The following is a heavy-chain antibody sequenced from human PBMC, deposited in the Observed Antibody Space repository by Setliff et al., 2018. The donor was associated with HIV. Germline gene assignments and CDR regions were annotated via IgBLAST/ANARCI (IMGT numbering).Heavy chain of an antibody. Sequence: SETLSLTCAVSGGSISSDNWWTWVRQAPGKGLEWIGEIYHSEYTNYNPSLKSRVPMSVDKSKNQFSVKLTSVTAAATAVYYCERGHCSRTNCYGVDYYGMDVWGQGTTVTVSS. D-gene: IGHD2-2*01. CDR1: GGSISSDNW. CDR2: IYHSEYT. CDR3: ERGHCSRTNCYGVDYYGMDV. J-gene: IGHJ6*02. V-gene: IGHV4-4*02.